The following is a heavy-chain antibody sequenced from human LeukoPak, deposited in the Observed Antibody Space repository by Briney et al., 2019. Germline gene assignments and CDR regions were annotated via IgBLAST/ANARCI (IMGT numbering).Heavy chain of an antibody. CDR3: ATEYCSSTSCYHDAFDI. Sequence: AAVKVSCKAPGYTFTSYGISWVRQAPGQGLEWMGWISAYNGNTNYAQKLQGRVTMTTDTSTSTAYMELRSQRSDDTAVYYCATEYCSSTSCYHDAFDIWGQGTMVTVSS. D-gene: IGHD2-2*01. CDR1: GYTFTSYG. CDR2: ISAYNGNT. J-gene: IGHJ3*02. V-gene: IGHV1-18*01.